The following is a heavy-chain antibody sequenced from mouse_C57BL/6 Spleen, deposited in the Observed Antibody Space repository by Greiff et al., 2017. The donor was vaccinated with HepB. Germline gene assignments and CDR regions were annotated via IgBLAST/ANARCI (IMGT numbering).Heavy chain of an antibody. CDR1: GYTFTSYW. CDR2: IHPNSGST. V-gene: IGHV1-64*01. D-gene: IGHD1-1*01. CDR3: ARLGYGSSSDY. J-gene: IGHJ2*01. Sequence: QVQLKQPGAELVKPGASVKLSCKASGYTFTSYWMHWVKQRPGQGLEWIGMIHPNSGSTNYNEKFKSKATLTVDKSSSTAYMQLSSLTSEDSAVYYCARLGYGSSSDYWGQGTTLTVSS.